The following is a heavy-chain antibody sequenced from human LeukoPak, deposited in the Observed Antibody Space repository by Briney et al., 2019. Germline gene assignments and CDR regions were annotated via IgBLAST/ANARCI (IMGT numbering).Heavy chain of an antibody. CDR1: GFTFNSYG. CDR2: IRYDGSNK. J-gene: IGHJ3*02. V-gene: IGHV3-30*02. CDR3: ARDRRKFTGEFAMDAFDI. Sequence: GGSLRLSCAASGFTFNSYGMHWVRQAPGKGLEWVAFIRYDGSNKYYADSVKGRFTISRDNSKNTLYLQMNSLRAEDTAVYYCARDRRKFTGEFAMDAFDIWGQGTMVTVSS. D-gene: IGHD3-10*01.